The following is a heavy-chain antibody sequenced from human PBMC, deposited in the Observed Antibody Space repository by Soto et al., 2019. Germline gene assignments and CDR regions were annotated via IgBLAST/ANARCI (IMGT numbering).Heavy chain of an antibody. CDR2: ISSDGTTT. V-gene: IGHV3-74*01. J-gene: IGHJ4*02. D-gene: IGHD3-9*01. CDR1: GFSFRSYW. Sequence: EVQLVESGGGLVQSGGSLGLSCVASGFSFRSYWMNWVRQAPGKGLVWVARISSDGTTTTYADSANGRFTVSRDNAANTLYLQMSSLRAEDTAVYDCAREYYGVVTGYYNDYWGQGTLGTVSS. CDR3: AREYYGVVTGYYNDY.